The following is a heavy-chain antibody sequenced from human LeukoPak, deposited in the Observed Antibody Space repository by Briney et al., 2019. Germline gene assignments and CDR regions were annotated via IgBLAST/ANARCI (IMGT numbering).Heavy chain of an antibody. V-gene: IGHV3-30*02. Sequence: GGSPRLSCAASGFTFSSYGMHWVRQAPGKGLEWVAFIRYDGNNKYYADSVKGRFTISRDNSKNTLYLQMNSLRAEDTAVYYCARDAVVEMATIPFGYWGQGTLVTVSS. J-gene: IGHJ4*02. CDR3: ARDAVVEMATIPFGY. CDR1: GFTFSSYG. CDR2: IRYDGNNK. D-gene: IGHD5-24*01.